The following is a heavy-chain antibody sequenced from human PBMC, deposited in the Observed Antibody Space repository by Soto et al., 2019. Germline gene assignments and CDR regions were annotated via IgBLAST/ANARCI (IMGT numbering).Heavy chain of an antibody. Sequence: SETLSLTCTVSGGSISSSSYYWGWIRQPPGKGLEWIGSIYYSGSTYYNPSLKSRVTISVDTSKNQFSLKLSSVTAADTAVYYCANFAPLLPAAIGDYFDYWGQGTLVTVSS. CDR2: IYYSGST. J-gene: IGHJ4*02. V-gene: IGHV4-39*01. CDR3: ANFAPLLPAAIGDYFDY. CDR1: GGSISSSSYY. D-gene: IGHD2-2*01.